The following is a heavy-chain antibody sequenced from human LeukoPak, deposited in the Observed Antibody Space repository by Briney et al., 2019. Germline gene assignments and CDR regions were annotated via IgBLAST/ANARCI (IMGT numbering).Heavy chain of an antibody. CDR2: IKHSGSA. J-gene: IGHJ6*02. CDR3: VRVVGRVCCGDGRATYYDILTGYHSLHYYYGMDG. Sequence: SETLSLTCAVYGGSFSGYYWSCIRQPPGKGLEWIGEIKHSGSANYNPSLKSRVTISVDTSKNQFSLKLSSLTAADPAVYYCVRVVGRVCCGDGRATYYDILTGYHSLHYYYGMDGWRQATTV. D-gene: IGHD3-9*01. V-gene: IGHV4-34*01. CDR1: GGSFSGYY.